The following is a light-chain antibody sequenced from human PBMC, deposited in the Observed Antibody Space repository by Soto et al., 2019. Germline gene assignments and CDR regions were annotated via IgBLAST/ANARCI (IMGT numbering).Light chain of an antibody. J-gene: IGKJ5*01. CDR2: GAS. CDR1: QSFSSDY. CDR3: QQYGSSPSIT. V-gene: IGKV3-20*01. Sequence: IVLTQSPGTLSLSPGERASLSCRASQSFSSDYLAWYQQKPGQAPRLLIYGASRRATGIPDRFSGSGSGTDFTLTISRLEPEDFAVYYCQQYGSSPSITFGQGTRLEIK.